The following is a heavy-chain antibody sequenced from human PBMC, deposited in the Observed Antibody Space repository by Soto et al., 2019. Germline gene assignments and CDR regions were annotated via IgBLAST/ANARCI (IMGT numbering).Heavy chain of an antibody. CDR3: AKDASVVMGYYDSSGFDY. Sequence: EVQLLESGGGLVQPGGSLRLSCAASGFTFSSYAMSWVRQAPGKGLEWVSAISGSGGSTYYADSVKGRFTISRDNSKNTLYLQMNSLRAEETAVYYCAKDASVVMGYYDSSGFDYWGQGTLVTVSS. J-gene: IGHJ4*02. V-gene: IGHV3-23*01. D-gene: IGHD3-22*01. CDR2: ISGSGGST. CDR1: GFTFSSYA.